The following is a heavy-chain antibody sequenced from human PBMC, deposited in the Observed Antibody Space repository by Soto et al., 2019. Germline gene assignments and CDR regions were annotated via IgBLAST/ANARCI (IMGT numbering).Heavy chain of an antibody. V-gene: IGHV3-30-3*01. J-gene: IGHJ6*02. CDR3: AREYFDYPADHFFFYYYGMDV. Sequence: PGGSLRLSCAASGFTFSSYAMHWVRQAPGKGLGWVAVISYDGSNKYYADSVKGRFTISRDNSKNTLYLQMNSLRAEDTAVYYCAREYFDYPADHFFFYYYGMDVWGQGTTVTVSS. CDR2: ISYDGSNK. CDR1: GFTFSSYA. D-gene: IGHD3-9*01.